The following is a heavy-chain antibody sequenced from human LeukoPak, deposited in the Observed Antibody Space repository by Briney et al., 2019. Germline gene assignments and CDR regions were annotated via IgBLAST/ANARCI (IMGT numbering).Heavy chain of an antibody. D-gene: IGHD4-17*01. CDR3: ATAPRGGDYEDY. V-gene: IGHV3-33*01. Sequence: PGGSLRLSCAASGFTFSNYGMHWVRQAPGKGLEWVAVIWCEGSNKYYADSVKGRFTISRDNSKNTLYMQMNSLRADDTAVYYCATAPRGGDYEDYWRQGTLVTVSS. J-gene: IGHJ4*02. CDR1: GFTFSNYG. CDR2: IWCEGSNK.